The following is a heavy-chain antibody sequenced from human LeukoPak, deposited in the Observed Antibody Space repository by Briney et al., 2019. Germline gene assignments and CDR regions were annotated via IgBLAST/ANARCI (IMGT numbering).Heavy chain of an antibody. CDR1: GYTFTGYY. CDR2: INPNSGST. J-gene: IGHJ4*02. CDR3: ARALKYCSGGSCYPGVLGY. V-gene: IGHV1-2*02. D-gene: IGHD2-15*01. Sequence: ASVKVSCKASGYTFTGYYMHWVRQAPGQGLEWMGWINPNSGSTNYAQKFQGRVTMTRDTSISTAYMELSRLRSDDTAVYYCARALKYCSGGSCYPGVLGYWGQGTLVTVSS.